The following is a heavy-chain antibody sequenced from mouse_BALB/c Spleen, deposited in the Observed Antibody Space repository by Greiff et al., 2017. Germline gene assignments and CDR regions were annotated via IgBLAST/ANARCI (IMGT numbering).Heavy chain of an antibody. D-gene: IGHD1-2*01. CDR2: ISYSGST. V-gene: IGHV3-2*02. CDR1: GYSITSDYA. Sequence: EVKLVESGPGLVKPSQSLSLTCTVTGYSITSDYAWNWIRQFPGNKLEWMGYISYSGSTSYNPSLKSRISITRDTSKNQFFLQLNSVTTEDTATYYCARALRLPYFDYWGQGTTLTVSS. J-gene: IGHJ2*01. CDR3: ARALRLPYFDY.